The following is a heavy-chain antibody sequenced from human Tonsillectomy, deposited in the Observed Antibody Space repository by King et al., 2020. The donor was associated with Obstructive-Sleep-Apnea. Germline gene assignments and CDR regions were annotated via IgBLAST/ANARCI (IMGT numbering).Heavy chain of an antibody. Sequence: VQLVESGGGLVQPGGSLRLSCAASGFTFRSYDMSWVRQAPGKGLEWVSANSGSGGSTYYSDSVKGRLTISRDNSTNTLYLQMNSLRAEDTAVYYCASSIAAAGSPIYYYYYGMDVWGQGTTVTVSS. D-gene: IGHD6-13*01. CDR3: ASSIAAAGSPIYYYYYGMDV. V-gene: IGHV3-23*04. CDR1: GFTFRSYD. J-gene: IGHJ6*02. CDR2: NSGSGGST.